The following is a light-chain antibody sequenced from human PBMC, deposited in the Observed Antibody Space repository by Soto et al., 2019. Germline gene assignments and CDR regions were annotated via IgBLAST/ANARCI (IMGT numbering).Light chain of an antibody. Sequence: QSALTQPASVSGSPGQSITISCTGTSDDVGSYDLVSWYQQHPGKAPKLMLYEGSKRPSGVSNRFSGSKSDNTASLTISGLQAEDEADYYCCSYAGEDYVFGTGTKVTVL. CDR2: EGS. CDR1: SDDVGSYDL. J-gene: IGLJ1*01. V-gene: IGLV2-23*01. CDR3: CSYAGEDYV.